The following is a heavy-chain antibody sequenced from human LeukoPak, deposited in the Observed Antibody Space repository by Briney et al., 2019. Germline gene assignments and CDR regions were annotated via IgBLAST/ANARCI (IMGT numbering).Heavy chain of an antibody. V-gene: IGHV1-69*04. CDR3: ASSLNHSYCGGDCYLI. J-gene: IGHJ4*02. CDR1: GGTFSSYA. CDR2: IIPIFGIA. D-gene: IGHD2-21*02. Sequence: SVKVSCKASGGTFSSYAISWVRQAPGQGLEWMGRIIPIFGIANYAQKFQGRVTITADKSTSTAYMELSSLRSEGTAVYYCASSLNHSYCGGDCYLIWGQGTLVTVSS.